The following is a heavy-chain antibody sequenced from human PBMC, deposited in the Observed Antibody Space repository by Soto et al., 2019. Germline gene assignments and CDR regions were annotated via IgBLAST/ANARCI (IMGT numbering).Heavy chain of an antibody. J-gene: IGHJ6*02. Sequence: GESLKISCKGSGYRFTSYWIGWVRQMPGKGLEWMGIIYPGDSDTRYSPSFQGQVTISADKSISTAYLQWSSLKASDTAMYYCARVDSSSWYYYYGMDVWGQGTTVTSP. CDR2: IYPGDSDT. D-gene: IGHD6-13*01. V-gene: IGHV5-51*01. CDR1: GYRFTSYW. CDR3: ARVDSSSWYYYYGMDV.